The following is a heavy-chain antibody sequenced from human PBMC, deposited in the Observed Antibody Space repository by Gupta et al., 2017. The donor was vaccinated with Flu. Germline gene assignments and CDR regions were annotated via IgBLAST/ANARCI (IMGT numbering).Heavy chain of an antibody. V-gene: IGHV1-69*06. J-gene: IGHJ6*02. CDR1: GGTFSSNA. CDR3: ARDYDGTGTYYYYYFGMDV. CDR2: IIPKFDTP. D-gene: IGHD3-22*01. Sequence: QVQLVQSGAEVKKPGSSVKVSCKASGGTFSSNAISWVRQAPGQGLEWMGGIIPKFDTPNYAQKFQGRVTITADKSTSTANMELSSLRSEDTAVYYCARDYDGTGTYYYYYFGMDVWGQGTTVTVSS.